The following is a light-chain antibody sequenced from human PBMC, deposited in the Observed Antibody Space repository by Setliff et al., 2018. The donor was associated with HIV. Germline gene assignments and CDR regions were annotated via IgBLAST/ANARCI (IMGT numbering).Light chain of an antibody. Sequence: QSALTQPASVSGSPGQSLTISCTGNSSNLGNYDLVSWYQQHPVEAPKLIIYEVSKWPSGVSNHFSGSKSGNTASLTISGLQTEDEAEYYCCSYASTGSFVFGTGTKVTVL. CDR3: CSYASTGSFV. CDR2: EVS. CDR1: SSNLGNYDL. V-gene: IGLV2-23*02. J-gene: IGLJ1*01.